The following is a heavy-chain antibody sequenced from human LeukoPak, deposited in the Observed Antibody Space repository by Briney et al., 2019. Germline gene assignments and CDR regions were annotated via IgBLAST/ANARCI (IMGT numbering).Heavy chain of an antibody. CDR1: GFIFSSYW. CDR3: ARDFSRLPTSGRFDS. D-gene: IGHD6-25*01. Sequence: GGSLRLSCKASGFIFSSYWMSWVRQAPGKGLEWVANIKPNEGEKHSVDSVKGRFTISRDNAKNSLYLQMNSLRAEDTAVYYCARDFSRLPTSGRFDSWGQGTLVTVSS. CDR2: IKPNEGEK. J-gene: IGHJ4*02. V-gene: IGHV3-7*03.